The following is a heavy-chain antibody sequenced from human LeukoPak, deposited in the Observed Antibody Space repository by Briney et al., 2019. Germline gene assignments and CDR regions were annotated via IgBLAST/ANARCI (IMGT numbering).Heavy chain of an antibody. CDR2: IYYSGST. CDR3: ARHAGFGSGYYHDAFDI. Sequence: SETLSLTCNVSGDSISDFYWSWVRQPPGKGPEWLGYIYYSGSTNYNPSLKSRVSISIDTSKKHFSLKLTSVTAADTAVYYCARHAGFGSGYYHDAFDIWGQGTMVTVSS. J-gene: IGHJ3*02. CDR1: GDSISDFY. D-gene: IGHD3-22*01. V-gene: IGHV4-59*08.